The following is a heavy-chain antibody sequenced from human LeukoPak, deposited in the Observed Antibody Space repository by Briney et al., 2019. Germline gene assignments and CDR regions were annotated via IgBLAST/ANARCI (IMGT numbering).Heavy chain of an antibody. J-gene: IGHJ4*02. Sequence: SETLSLTCTVSGGSISTYYWSWIRQPPGKGLEWIGCVYYTGSTSYNPSLKSRVTISVDTSKNQFSLKLTSVTAAGTAVYYCARSSSSGAYWADYWGQGTLVTVSS. V-gene: IGHV4-59*01. CDR2: VYYTGST. CDR3: ARSSSSGAYWADY. D-gene: IGHD1-26*01. CDR1: GGSISTYY.